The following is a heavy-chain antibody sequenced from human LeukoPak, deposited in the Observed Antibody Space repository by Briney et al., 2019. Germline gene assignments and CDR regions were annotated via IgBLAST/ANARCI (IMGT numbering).Heavy chain of an antibody. CDR2: ISGSGGST. D-gene: IGHD3-9*01. V-gene: IGHV3-23*01. J-gene: IGHJ4*02. CDR1: GFTFSSYA. CDR3: AKVTLKGRYFDWLSNRPYTATMYYFDY. Sequence: GGSLRLSCAASGFTFSSYAMSWVRQAPGKGLEWVSAISGSGGSTYYADSVKSRFTISRDNSKNTLYLQMNSLRAEDTAVYYCAKVTLKGRYFDWLSNRPYTATMYYFDYWGQGTLVTVSS.